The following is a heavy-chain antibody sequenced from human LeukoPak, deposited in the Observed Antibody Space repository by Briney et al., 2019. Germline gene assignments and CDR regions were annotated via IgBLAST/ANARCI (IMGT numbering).Heavy chain of an antibody. J-gene: IGHJ4*02. V-gene: IGHV3-7*01. Sequence: QPGGSLRLSCAASGFTFSSYWMSWDRQAPGKGLEWVANIKEDGSEKNYVDSVKGRFTISRDNAKNSLYLQMNSLRAEDTAVYYCASGKGPGYWGQGTLVTVSS. CDR2: IKEDGSEK. D-gene: IGHD1-14*01. CDR3: ASGKGPGY. CDR1: GFTFSSYW.